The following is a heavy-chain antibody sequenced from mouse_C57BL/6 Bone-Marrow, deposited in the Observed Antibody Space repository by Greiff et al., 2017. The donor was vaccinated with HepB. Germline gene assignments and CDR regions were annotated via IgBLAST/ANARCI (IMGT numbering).Heavy chain of an antibody. Sequence: QVQLQQSGAELARPGASVKLSCKASGYTFTSYGISGVRRRTGQGLEWIGEIYPRSGNTYYNEKFKGKATLTADKSSSTAYMELRSLTSEDSAVYFCARGITTVVARYAMDYWGQGTSVTVSS. V-gene: IGHV1-81*01. CDR1: GYTFTSYG. CDR3: ARGITTVVARYAMDY. CDR2: IYPRSGNT. J-gene: IGHJ4*01. D-gene: IGHD1-1*01.